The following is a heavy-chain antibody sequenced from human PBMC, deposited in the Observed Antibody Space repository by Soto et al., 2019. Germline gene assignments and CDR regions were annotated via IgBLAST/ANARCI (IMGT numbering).Heavy chain of an antibody. Sequence: PSQTLSLTCATSGDSVSSNSAAWNWIRQSPSRGLEWLGRTYYRSKWYNDYAVSVKSRITINPDTSKNQFSLQLNSVTPEDTAVYYCARDGLTPIYYSCGMDVWGQGTTVTVSS. V-gene: IGHV6-1*01. CDR2: TYYRSKWYN. J-gene: IGHJ6*02. CDR1: GDSVSSNSAA. D-gene: IGHD3-9*01. CDR3: ARDGLTPIYYSCGMDV.